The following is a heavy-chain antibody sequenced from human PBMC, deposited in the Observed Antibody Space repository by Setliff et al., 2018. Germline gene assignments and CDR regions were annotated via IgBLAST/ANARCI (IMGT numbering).Heavy chain of an antibody. CDR3: ARDKADYHDRSGYSGASDV. CDR1: GGTFGSSA. CDR2: IIPMFDTG. D-gene: IGHD3-22*01. Sequence: SVKVSCKASGGTFGSSALSWVRQAPGQGLEWMGGIIPMFDTGIYAEKFQGRVTLSADESTSTVYMELTRLRPEDTAIYYCARDKADYHDRSGYSGASDVWGQGTMVTVSS. V-gene: IGHV1-69*13. J-gene: IGHJ3*01.